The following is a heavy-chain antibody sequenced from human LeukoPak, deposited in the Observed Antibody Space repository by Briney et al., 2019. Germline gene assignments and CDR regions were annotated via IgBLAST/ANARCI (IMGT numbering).Heavy chain of an antibody. Sequence: GGSLRLSCAASGLTFSSYAMSWVRQAPGKGLEWVSAISGSGGSTYYADSVKGRFTISRDNSKNTLYLQMNSLRAEDTAVYYCAKGTHTYYYYYGMDVWGQGTTVTVSS. CDR2: ISGSGGST. D-gene: IGHD2-2*01. V-gene: IGHV3-23*01. J-gene: IGHJ6*02. CDR3: AKGTHTYYYYYGMDV. CDR1: GLTFSSYA.